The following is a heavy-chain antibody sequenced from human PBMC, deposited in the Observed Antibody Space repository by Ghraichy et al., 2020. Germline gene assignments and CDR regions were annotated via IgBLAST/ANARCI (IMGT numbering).Heavy chain of an antibody. CDR2: ISTSSRSK. J-gene: IGHJ6*02. Sequence: GESLNISCVGSGFTFDGYNMNWVRQSPGKGLEWVAYISTSSRSKFYADSVKGRFTVSRDNAQNSLYLQMKSLRDEDTAVYFCARASSVVRFYYYAGLDVWGQGTTVTVSS. V-gene: IGHV3-48*02. CDR1: GFTFDGYN. D-gene: IGHD4-23*01. CDR3: ARASSVVRFYYYAGLDV.